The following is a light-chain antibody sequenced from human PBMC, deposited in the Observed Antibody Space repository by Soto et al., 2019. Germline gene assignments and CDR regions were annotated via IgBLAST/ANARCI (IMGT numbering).Light chain of an antibody. J-gene: IGKJ2*01. CDR1: QDITSY. Sequence: AIRMTQSPSSLSASTGDRVTITCRASQDITSYLAWYKQKPGKAPKLLIYAASTLQSGVPSRFSGSGSGTEFTLTISSLQSEDFEVYYCQHYNNWPFTFGQGTKVDIK. CDR2: AAS. CDR3: QHYNNWPFT. V-gene: IGKV1-8*01.